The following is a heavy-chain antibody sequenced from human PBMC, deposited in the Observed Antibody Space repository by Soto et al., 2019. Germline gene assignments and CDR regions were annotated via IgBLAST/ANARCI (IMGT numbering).Heavy chain of an antibody. CDR2: ISYDGSNK. V-gene: IGHV3-30-3*01. CDR1: GFTFSSYA. CDR3: ASSSDYGDPFDY. Sequence: PGGSLRLSCAASGFTFSSYAMHWVRQAPGKGLEWVAVISYDGSNKYYADSVKGRVTISRDNSKNTRYLQMNSLRAEDTAVYYCASSSDYGDPFDYWGQGTLVTVSS. D-gene: IGHD4-17*01. J-gene: IGHJ4*02.